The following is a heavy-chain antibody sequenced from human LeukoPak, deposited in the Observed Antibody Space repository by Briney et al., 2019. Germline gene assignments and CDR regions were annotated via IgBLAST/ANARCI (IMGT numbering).Heavy chain of an antibody. Sequence: GGSLRLSCAASGFAVSSNYMNWVRQAPGKGLEWVSVLYPDGRTYYADSVKGRVTISRDVSKNTLFLQMTSLRAEDTAVYYCAKAKGWYGEGYFDYWGQGTLVTVSS. CDR3: AKAKGWYGEGYFDY. J-gene: IGHJ4*02. V-gene: IGHV3-53*01. CDR2: LYPDGRT. CDR1: GFAVSSNY. D-gene: IGHD3-10*01.